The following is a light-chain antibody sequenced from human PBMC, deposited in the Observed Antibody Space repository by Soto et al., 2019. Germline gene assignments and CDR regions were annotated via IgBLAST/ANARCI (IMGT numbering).Light chain of an antibody. CDR3: QQSFSIPWT. J-gene: IGKJ1*01. CDR1: QTVGHY. Sequence: DIQMTQSPSSLSASVGDRVTITCRASQTVGHYLNWYQQQQGKAPKLLISTASSLQSGVPSRFGGSGSGTEFTLTISSLQPEDFATYYCQQSFSIPWTFGQGTKVEI. V-gene: IGKV1-39*01. CDR2: TAS.